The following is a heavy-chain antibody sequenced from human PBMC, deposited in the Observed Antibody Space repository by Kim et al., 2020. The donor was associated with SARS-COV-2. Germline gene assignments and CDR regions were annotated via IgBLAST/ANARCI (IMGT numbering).Heavy chain of an antibody. CDR3: ARVESEQWPNDTWYFDL. Sequence: SETLSLTCTVSGGSISSYYWSWIRQPPGKGLEWIGYIYYSGSTNYNPSLKSRVTISVDTSKNQFSLKLSSVTAADTAVYYCARVESEQWPNDTWYFDLWGRGTLVTVSS. CDR2: IYYSGST. J-gene: IGHJ2*01. D-gene: IGHD6-19*01. V-gene: IGHV4-59*13. CDR1: GGSISSYY.